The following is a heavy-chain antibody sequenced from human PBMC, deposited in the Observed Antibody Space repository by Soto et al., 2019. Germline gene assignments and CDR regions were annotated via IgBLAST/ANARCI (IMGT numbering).Heavy chain of an antibody. CDR2: IIPIFGTA. V-gene: IGHV1-69*01. D-gene: IGHD5-18*01. J-gene: IGHJ6*02. Sequence: QVQLVQSGAEVKKPGSSVKVSCKASGGTFSSYAISWVRQAPGQGLEWMGGIIPIFGTANYAQKFQGRVTITADESTSTAYMELSSLRSEDTAVYYCARGLTRYSYEKYYYYGMDVWGQGTTVTVSS. CDR1: GGTFSSYA. CDR3: ARGLTRYSYEKYYYYGMDV.